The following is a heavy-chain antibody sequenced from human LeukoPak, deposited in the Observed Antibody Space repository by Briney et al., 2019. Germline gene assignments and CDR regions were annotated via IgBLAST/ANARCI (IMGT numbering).Heavy chain of an antibody. Sequence: PSETLSLTCAVYGGSFSGYYWSWIRQPPGKELEWIGEINEGGSTKYIPSLESRVTISVDTSKNQFSLKVNSVAAADTAVYYCARGGLNRNYFDSRGQGTTVTVSS. CDR1: GGSFSGYY. CDR3: ARGGLNRNYFDS. J-gene: IGHJ4*03. V-gene: IGHV4-34*01. CDR2: INEGGST. D-gene: IGHD1-14*01.